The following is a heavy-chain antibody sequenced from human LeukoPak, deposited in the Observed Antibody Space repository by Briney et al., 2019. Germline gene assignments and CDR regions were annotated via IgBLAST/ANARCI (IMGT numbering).Heavy chain of an antibody. CDR2: IGGYNGTQ. CDR1: GYTFTSYG. J-gene: IGHJ4*02. D-gene: IGHD3-22*01. Sequence: ASVKVSCKTSGYTFTSYGISWVRQAPGQGLEWVGWIGGYNGTQNLAQKFQGRVTMTTDTSTSKVYMELRSLRSDDTAVYYCARDGSYYYDSSRYNSLYWGQGTLVTVSS. CDR3: ARDGSYYYDSSRYNSLY. V-gene: IGHV1-18*04.